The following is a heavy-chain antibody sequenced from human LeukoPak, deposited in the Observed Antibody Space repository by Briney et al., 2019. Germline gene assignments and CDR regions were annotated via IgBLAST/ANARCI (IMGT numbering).Heavy chain of an antibody. J-gene: IGHJ3*02. CDR1: GYTFTSYY. Sequence: ASVKVSCKASGYTFTSYYMHWVRQAPGQGLEWMGWINPNSGGTNYAQRFQGRVTMTRDTSISTAYMELSRLRSDDTAVYYCAREGRYDSSGYSYDAFDIWGQGTMVTVSS. CDR2: INPNSGGT. CDR3: AREGRYDSSGYSYDAFDI. D-gene: IGHD3-22*01. V-gene: IGHV1-2*02.